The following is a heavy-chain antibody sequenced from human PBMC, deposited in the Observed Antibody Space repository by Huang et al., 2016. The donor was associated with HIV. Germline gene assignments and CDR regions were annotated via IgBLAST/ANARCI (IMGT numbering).Heavy chain of an antibody. D-gene: IGHD5-12*01. Sequence: QVQLQESGPGLVKPSETLSLTCTVSGGSISSYYWSWIRQPPGKGLECIGYIYYSVSTNYNPPLKSRVTISVDTSKNQFSLKLRSVTAADTAVYYCARGPSPWLQEAFDIWGQGTMVTVSS. V-gene: IGHV4-59*01. CDR3: ARGPSPWLQEAFDI. J-gene: IGHJ3*02. CDR2: IYYSVST. CDR1: GGSISSYY.